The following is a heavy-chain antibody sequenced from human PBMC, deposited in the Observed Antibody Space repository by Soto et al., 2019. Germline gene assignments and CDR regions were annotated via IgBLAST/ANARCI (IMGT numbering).Heavy chain of an antibody. CDR1: GYKFATHW. J-gene: IGHJ6*02. D-gene: IGHD5-12*01. Sequence: ESLKISCEGSGYKFATHWIGWVRHKAGKGLEWMGIIFPGDAETRYSPSFQGHITISADKSISIAYLRWSSLKASDTGMYYCATPGGFGMDVWGQGTTVTVSS. CDR3: ATPGGFGMDV. CDR2: IFPGDAET. V-gene: IGHV5-51*01.